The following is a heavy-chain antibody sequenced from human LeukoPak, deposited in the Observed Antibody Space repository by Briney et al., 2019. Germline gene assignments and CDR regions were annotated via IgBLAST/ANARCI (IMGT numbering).Heavy chain of an antibody. CDR3: ARDQTYYYGSGSYFDYYGMDV. J-gene: IGHJ6*02. CDR1: GFTFSSYS. D-gene: IGHD3-10*01. CDR2: ISSSSSTI. V-gene: IGHV3-48*01. Sequence: PGGSLRLSCAASGFTFSSYSMNWVRQAPGKGLEWVSYISSSSSTIYYADSVKGRFTTSRDNAKNSLYLQMNSLRAEDTAVYYCARDQTYYYGSGSYFDYYGMDVWGQGTTVTVSS.